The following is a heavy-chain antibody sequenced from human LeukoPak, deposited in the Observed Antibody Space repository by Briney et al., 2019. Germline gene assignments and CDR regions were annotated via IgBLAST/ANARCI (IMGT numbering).Heavy chain of an antibody. J-gene: IGHJ4*02. CDR2: ISGSGGST. V-gene: IGHV3-23*01. Sequence: PGGSLRLSCAASGFTFSSYAMSWVRQAPGKGLEWVSAISGSGGSTYYADSVKGRFTISRDNSKNTLYLQMNSLRAEDTAVYYCAKAGVYDFWSGYYPLDYWGQGTLVTVSS. CDR3: AKAGVYDFWSGYYPLDY. D-gene: IGHD3-3*01. CDR1: GFTFSSYA.